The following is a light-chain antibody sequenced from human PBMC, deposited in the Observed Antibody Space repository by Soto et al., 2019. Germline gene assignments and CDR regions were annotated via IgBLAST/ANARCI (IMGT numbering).Light chain of an antibody. CDR1: QSVSNN. CDR2: GAS. V-gene: IGKV3-15*01. CDR3: QQYKNWPPVT. Sequence: ETVMTQSPATLSLFPGERATLSCRAGQSVSNNLAWYQQKSGQSPRLLIYGASTRATGIPARFSGSGSETDFTLTISGLQSEDFAVYYCQQYKNWPPVTFGGGPKVEI. J-gene: IGKJ4*01.